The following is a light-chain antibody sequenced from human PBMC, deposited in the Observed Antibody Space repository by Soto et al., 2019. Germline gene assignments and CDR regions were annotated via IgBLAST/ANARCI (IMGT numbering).Light chain of an antibody. CDR1: NSDVGGYDF. Sequence: QSVLTQPASVSGPPGLSITISCTGTNSDVGGYDFVSWYQQHPFKAPKLLIYDVTNWPSGISNRFSGSKSGNTASLTISGLQVEDEADYYCCSYAKSDSWVFGGGTKLTVL. CDR3: CSYAKSDSWV. CDR2: DVT. V-gene: IGLV2-14*03. J-gene: IGLJ3*02.